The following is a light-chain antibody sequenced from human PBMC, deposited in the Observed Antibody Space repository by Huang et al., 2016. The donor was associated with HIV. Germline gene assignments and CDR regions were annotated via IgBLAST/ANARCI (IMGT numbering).Light chain of an antibody. J-gene: IGKJ1*01. Sequence: DIVVTQSPLSLPVTPGEPASISCRSSQSLLHSNGYNYLHWYLQKPGQSPQLLIYLNSNLASGVPDRFSGSGSGTDFTLRISKVEAEDVGVYYCIQALQTPWTFGQGTKVEI. CDR3: IQALQTPWT. CDR2: LNS. V-gene: IGKV2-28*01. CDR1: QSLLHSNGYNY.